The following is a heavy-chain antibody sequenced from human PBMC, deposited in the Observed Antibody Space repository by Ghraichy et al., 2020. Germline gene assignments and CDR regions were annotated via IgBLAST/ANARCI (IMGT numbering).Heavy chain of an antibody. Sequence: GGSLRLSCAASGFTFTTYGLHWVRQAPGKGLEYVSGISGNGGSTYYGESVEGRFTTSRDNSKNTVYLQMGSLRNEETAVYYCARGLIAARTPLLDDWGQGTRVTVSS. J-gene: IGHJ4*02. CDR3: ARGLIAARTPLLDD. V-gene: IGHV3-64*02. CDR2: ISGNGGST. CDR1: GFTFTTYG. D-gene: IGHD6-6*01.